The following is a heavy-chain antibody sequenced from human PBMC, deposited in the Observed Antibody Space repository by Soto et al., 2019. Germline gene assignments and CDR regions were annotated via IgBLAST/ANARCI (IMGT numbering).Heavy chain of an antibody. CDR3: ARDNRYFDWSVSDYGRDV. CDR2: ISAYNGNT. CDR1: GYTFTSYG. J-gene: IGHJ6*02. D-gene: IGHD3-9*01. V-gene: IGHV1-18*04. Sequence: ASVNVSCKASGYTFTSYGISWVRQAPGQGLEWMGWISAYNGNTNYAQKLQGRVTMNTDTSTSTAYMELRSLRSDDTAVYYCARDNRYFDWSVSDYGRDVWGHGTTVIVSS.